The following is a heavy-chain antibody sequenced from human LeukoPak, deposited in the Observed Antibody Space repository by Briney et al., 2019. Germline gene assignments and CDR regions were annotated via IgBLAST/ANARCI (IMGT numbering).Heavy chain of an antibody. CDR1: GFTVSSNY. CDR2: IYIGGNT. Sequence: PGGSLRLSCEASGFTVSSNYMSWVRQAPGKGLEWVSVIYIGGNTYYADSVKGRFTISRDNSKNTLYLQMNSLRAEDTAMYYCARGDGYNYFDYWGQGTLVTVSS. V-gene: IGHV3-53*01. D-gene: IGHD5-24*01. CDR3: ARGDGYNYFDY. J-gene: IGHJ4*02.